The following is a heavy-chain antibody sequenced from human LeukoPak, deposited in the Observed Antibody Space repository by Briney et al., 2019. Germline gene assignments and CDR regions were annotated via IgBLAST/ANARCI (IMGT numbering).Heavy chain of an antibody. Sequence: SETLSLTCTVSGGSISSYYWSWIRQPAGKGLEWIGRIYTSGSTNYNPSLKSRFTMSVDTSKNQFSLKLRSVTAAATAVYYCARKYYDILTGYYYYYYYGMDVWGQGTTVTVSS. CDR1: GGSISSYY. CDR3: ARKYYDILTGYYYYYYYGMDV. J-gene: IGHJ6*02. CDR2: IYTSGST. D-gene: IGHD3-9*01. V-gene: IGHV4-4*07.